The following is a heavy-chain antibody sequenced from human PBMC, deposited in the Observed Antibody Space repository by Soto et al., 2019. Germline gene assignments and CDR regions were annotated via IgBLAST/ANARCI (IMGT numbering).Heavy chain of an antibody. CDR2: IWYDGTNK. CDR3: ARDPLGLDYSYGMDV. CDR1: GFTFSSYG. D-gene: IGHD7-27*01. J-gene: IGHJ6*02. V-gene: IGHV3-33*01. Sequence: QVQLVESGGGVVQPGRSLRLSCAASGFTFSSYGMHWVRQAPGKGLEWVAVIWYDGTNKYYADSVKGRFTISRDNSKNTLYLQMNSLRAEDTAVYYCARDPLGLDYSYGMDVWGQGTTVTVSS.